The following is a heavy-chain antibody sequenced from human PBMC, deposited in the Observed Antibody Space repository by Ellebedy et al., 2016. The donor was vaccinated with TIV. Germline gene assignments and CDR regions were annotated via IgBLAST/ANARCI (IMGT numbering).Heavy chain of an antibody. CDR1: GYSISSGYY. J-gene: IGHJ3*02. CDR3: ARGPVLYNFDAFDI. CDR2: IYFSGTT. V-gene: IGHV4-38-2*02. D-gene: IGHD1-1*01. Sequence: GSLRLSCTVSGYSISSGYYWGWIRQPPGKGLEWIASIYFSGTTYYTPSLKSRVTISADTSKNQFYLKVTSETAPDTAVYYCARGPVLYNFDAFDIWGQGTMVTVSS.